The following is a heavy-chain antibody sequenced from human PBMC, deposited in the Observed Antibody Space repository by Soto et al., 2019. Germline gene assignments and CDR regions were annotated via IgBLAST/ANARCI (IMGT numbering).Heavy chain of an antibody. CDR1: VYTFTSYG. D-gene: IGHD6-13*01. V-gene: IGHV1-18*04. CDR2: ISTYNSNT. J-gene: IGHJ5*02. CDR3: ARDAVASSWYRDNWFDH. Sequence: SVNVSCKSCVYTFTSYGLSWLRQAPGQELEWMGWISTYNSNTNCAQKLQGRVTMTTDTSTSTAYMELRSLRSDDTAVYYCARDAVASSWYRDNWFDHWGQGTLVTVSS.